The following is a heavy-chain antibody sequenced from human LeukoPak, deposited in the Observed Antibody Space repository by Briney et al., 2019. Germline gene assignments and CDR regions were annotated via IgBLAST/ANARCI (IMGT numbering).Heavy chain of an antibody. CDR1: GGSISSGSYY. CDR3: ASQSLGYCSSTSCHYFDY. D-gene: IGHD2-2*01. J-gene: IGHJ4*02. CDR2: IYTSGST. V-gene: IGHV4-61*02. Sequence: SQTLSLTCTVSGGSISSGSYYWSWIRQPAGKGLEWIGRIYTSGSTNYNPSLKSRVTISVDTSKNQFSLKLSSVTAADTAVYYCASQSLGYCSSTSCHYFDYWGQGTLVTVSS.